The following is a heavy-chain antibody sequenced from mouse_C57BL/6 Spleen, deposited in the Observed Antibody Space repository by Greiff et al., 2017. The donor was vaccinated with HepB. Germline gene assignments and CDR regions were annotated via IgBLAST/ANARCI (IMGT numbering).Heavy chain of an antibody. CDR2: IHPNSGST. CDR1: GYTFTSYW. Sequence: QVHVKQPGAELVKPGASVKLSCKASGYTFTSYWMHWVKQRPGQCLEWIGMIHPNSGSTNYNEKFKSKATLTVDKSSSTAYMQLSSLTSEDSAVYYCARSPEYYFDYWGQGTTLTVSS. CDR3: ARSPEYYFDY. J-gene: IGHJ2*01. V-gene: IGHV1-64*01.